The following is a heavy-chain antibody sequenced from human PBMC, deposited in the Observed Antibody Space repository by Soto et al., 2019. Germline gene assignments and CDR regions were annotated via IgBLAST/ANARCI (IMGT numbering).Heavy chain of an antibody. J-gene: IGHJ1*01. CDR2: INWDGSST. V-gene: IGHV3-20*04. CDR3: ARARGNYYRYFQD. CDR1: GFIFGNHA. Sequence: EVQLVESGGGVVRPGGSLRLSCAASGFIFGNHAMIWARQAPGKGLEWVSGINWDGSSTGYVDSVKGRFTVSRDNAKNSLYLQMNSLRAEDTALYYCARARGNYYRYFQDWGQGTLVTVSS. D-gene: IGHD1-26*01.